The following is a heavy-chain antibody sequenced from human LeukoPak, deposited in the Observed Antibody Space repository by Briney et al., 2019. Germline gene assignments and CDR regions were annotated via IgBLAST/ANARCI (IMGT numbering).Heavy chain of an antibody. CDR1: GFTFSSYG. Sequence: GGSLRLSCAASGFTFSSYGRSWVRQPPGKGLEGVANIKQDGSEKYYVDSVKGRFTISRDNAKNSLYLQMNSLRAEDTAVYYCARVSPYYYGMDVWGQGTTVTVSS. J-gene: IGHJ6*02. CDR2: IKQDGSEK. CDR3: ARVSPYYYGMDV. V-gene: IGHV3-7*01.